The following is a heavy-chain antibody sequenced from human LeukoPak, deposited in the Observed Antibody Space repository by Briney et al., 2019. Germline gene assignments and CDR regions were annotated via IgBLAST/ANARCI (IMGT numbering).Heavy chain of an antibody. CDR3: ARHGLIAAAGMGSNWFDP. J-gene: IGHJ5*02. CDR2: IYPGDSDT. V-gene: IGHV5-51*01. D-gene: IGHD6-13*01. Sequence: GEFLKISCKGSGYSFTSYWIGWVRQMPGKGLEWMGIIYPGDSDTRYSPSFQGQVTISADKSISTAYLQWSSLKASDTAMYYCARHGLIAAAGMGSNWFDPWGQGTLVTISS. CDR1: GYSFTSYW.